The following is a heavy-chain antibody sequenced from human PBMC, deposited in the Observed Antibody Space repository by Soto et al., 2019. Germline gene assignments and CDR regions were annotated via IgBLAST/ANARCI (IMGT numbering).Heavy chain of an antibody. D-gene: IGHD3-3*01. Sequence: PGGSMRPSCAASRFNSSSNAMHWVRQAPGKGLEWVAVILYEGSNKSYADSVKGRFTISRDNSKNTLCLQRNSHRAEDTAVYYCGSDFRPDFWRGGISRWFDPWGQGXLVTVSS. CDR2: ILYEGSNK. CDR1: RFNSSSNA. CDR3: GSDFRPDFWRGGISRWFDP. V-gene: IGHV3-30-3*01. J-gene: IGHJ5*02.